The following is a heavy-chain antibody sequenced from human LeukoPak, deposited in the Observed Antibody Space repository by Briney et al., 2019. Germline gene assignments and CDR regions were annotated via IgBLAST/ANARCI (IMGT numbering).Heavy chain of an antibody. Sequence: KPSETLSLTCTVSGGSISSGGYYWSWIRQHPGKGLEWIGYIYYSGSTYYNPSLKSRVTILVDTSKNQFSLKLSSVTAADTAVYYCARTLSPNWFDPWGQGTLVTVSS. J-gene: IGHJ5*02. V-gene: IGHV4-31*03. CDR1: GGSISSGGYY. CDR2: IYYSGST. CDR3: ARTLSPNWFDP.